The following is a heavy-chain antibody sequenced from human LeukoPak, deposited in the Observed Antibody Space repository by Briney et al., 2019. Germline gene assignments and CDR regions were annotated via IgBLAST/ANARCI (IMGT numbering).Heavy chain of an antibody. Sequence: GESLKISCKAYGYNFFGNYWIAWVRQMPGKGVEWMGILYPAGSDSVYSPSFQGQVTISADQSISTAYLQWSTLQASDTAMYYCARASRDGYNQNFDYWGQGTQVTVSS. CDR1: GYNFFGNYW. D-gene: IGHD5-24*01. V-gene: IGHV5-51*01. CDR3: ARASRDGYNQNFDY. J-gene: IGHJ4*02. CDR2: LYPAGSDS.